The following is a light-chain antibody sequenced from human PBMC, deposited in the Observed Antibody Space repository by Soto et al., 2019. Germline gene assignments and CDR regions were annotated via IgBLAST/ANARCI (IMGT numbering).Light chain of an antibody. J-gene: IGLJ2*01. CDR1: SSDIGAGYG. CDR3: PSYDSSLTAVI. V-gene: IGLV1-40*01. CDR2: GDS. Sequence: QSVLTQPPSVSGAPGQRVTISCTGSSSDIGAGYGVHWYQQLPATAPRLLMHGDSDRPSGVPDRFSGSKSGTSASLTITGLQAEDEANYYCPSYDSSLTAVIFGGGTKLTVL.